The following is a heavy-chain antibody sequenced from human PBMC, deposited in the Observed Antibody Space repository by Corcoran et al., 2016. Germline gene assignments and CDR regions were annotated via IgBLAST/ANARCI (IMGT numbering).Heavy chain of an antibody. V-gene: IGHV4-39*07. D-gene: IGHD3-9*01. Sequence: QLQLQESGPGLVEPSETLSLTCTVSGGSISSTSYYWGWIRQPPGKGLEWIGSIYYSGSTYYTPSLKSRVTISVDTSKNQFSLQLSAVTAADTDVYYCARYSGYDSLTGYEYYFDYWGQGTLVTVSS. CDR1: GGSISSTSYY. CDR3: ARYSGYDSLTGYEYYFDY. CDR2: IYYSGST. J-gene: IGHJ4*02.